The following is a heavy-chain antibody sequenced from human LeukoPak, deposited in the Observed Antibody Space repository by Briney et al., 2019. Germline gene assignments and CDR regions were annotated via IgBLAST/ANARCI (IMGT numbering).Heavy chain of an antibody. CDR2: IYTSGST. CDR1: GGSLTSGNYY. Sequence: SQTLSLTCSVSGGSLTSGNYYWSWIRQPAGKGLEWIGRIYTSGSTNYNPSLKRRVTISVDTSKNQFSLKLSSVTAADTAVYYCARAEVALDALDIWGQGTMVTVSS. V-gene: IGHV4-61*02. J-gene: IGHJ3*02. CDR3: ARAEVALDALDI. D-gene: IGHD5-24*01.